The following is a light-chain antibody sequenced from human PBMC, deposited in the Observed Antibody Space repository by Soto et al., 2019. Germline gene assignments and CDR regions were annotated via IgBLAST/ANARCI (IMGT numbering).Light chain of an antibody. V-gene: IGLV1-47*02. CDR3: AAWDDSLSGVV. CDR1: STNIGSNY. Sequence: QSVLTQPPSASGTPGQRVTISCSGSSTNIGSNYVYWYQQLPGTAPKLLIYSNNQRPSGVPDRFSGSKSGTSASLAISGRRSADEADYYCAAWDDSLSGVVFGAGTKLTVL. J-gene: IGLJ2*01. CDR2: SNN.